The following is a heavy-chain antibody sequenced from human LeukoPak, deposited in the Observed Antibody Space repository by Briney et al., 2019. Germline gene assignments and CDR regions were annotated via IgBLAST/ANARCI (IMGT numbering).Heavy chain of an antibody. Sequence: GGSLRLSCSASGFTFSSFAMHWVRQAPGEGLESVSLISSNGDNTYYADSVKGRFTISRDNSKNTLYLQMTSLRAEDTAVYYYVRAVKDGSGNRRCDYWAQGTLVAVSS. V-gene: IGHV3-64D*06. CDR2: ISSNGDNT. CDR3: VRAVKDGSGNRRCDY. J-gene: IGHJ4*02. D-gene: IGHD3-10*01. CDR1: GFTFSSFA.